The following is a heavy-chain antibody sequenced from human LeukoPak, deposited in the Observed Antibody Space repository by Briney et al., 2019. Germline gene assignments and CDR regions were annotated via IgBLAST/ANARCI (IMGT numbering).Heavy chain of an antibody. J-gene: IGHJ4*02. CDR2: ISAYNGNI. CDR3: ARDLGSGSGSYYPAFDY. CDR1: GYTFTSYG. Sequence: ASVKVSCKASGYTFTSYGISWVRQAPGQGLEWMGWISAYNGNINYAQKLQGRVTMTTDTSTSTAYMELRSLRSDDTAVYYCARDLGSGSGSYYPAFDYWGQGTLVTVCS. D-gene: IGHD3-10*01. V-gene: IGHV1-18*01.